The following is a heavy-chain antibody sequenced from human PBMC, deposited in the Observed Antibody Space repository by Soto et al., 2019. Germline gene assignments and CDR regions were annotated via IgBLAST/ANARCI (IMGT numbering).Heavy chain of an antibody. CDR2: IYYSGST. CDR1: GGSISSSSYY. J-gene: IGHJ4*02. Sequence: PSETLSLTCTVSGGSISSSSYYWGWIRQPPGKGLEWIGSIYYSGSTNYNPSLKSRVTISVDTSKNQFSLKLSSVTAADTAVYYCARAGIMTTVTFDYWGQGTLVTVSS. V-gene: IGHV4-39*07. D-gene: IGHD4-17*01. CDR3: ARAGIMTTVTFDY.